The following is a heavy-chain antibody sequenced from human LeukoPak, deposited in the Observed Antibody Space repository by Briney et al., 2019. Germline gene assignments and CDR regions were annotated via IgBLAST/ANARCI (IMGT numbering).Heavy chain of an antibody. V-gene: IGHV4-59*01. CDR2: IYYSGST. J-gene: IGHJ4*02. CDR3: ARDRGVRGVSFFDY. D-gene: IGHD3-10*01. Sequence: SETLSLTCTVSGGSISSYYWSWIRQPPGKGLEWIGYIYYSGSTNYNPSLKSRVTISVDTSKNQFSLKLSSVTAADTAAYYCARDRGVRGVSFFDYWGQGTLVTVSS. CDR1: GGSISSYY.